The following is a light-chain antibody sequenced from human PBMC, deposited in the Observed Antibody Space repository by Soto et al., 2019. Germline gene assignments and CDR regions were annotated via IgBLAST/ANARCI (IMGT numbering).Light chain of an antibody. V-gene: IGLV2-8*01. CDR1: SSDVGGYNY. CDR2: EVS. CDR3: IPCAVSNNRV. Sequence: QSALTQPPSASGSPGQSVTISCTGTSSDVGGYNYVSWYQQHPGKAPKLMIYEVSKRPSGVPDRFSGYKSGNTASLTFSGLQAEDAADYYCIPCAVSNNRVFGGGTKLTVL. J-gene: IGLJ3*02.